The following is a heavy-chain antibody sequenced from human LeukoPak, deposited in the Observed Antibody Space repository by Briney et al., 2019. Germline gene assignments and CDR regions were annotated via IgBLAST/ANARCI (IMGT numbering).Heavy chain of an antibody. Sequence: QPGGSLRLSCAATGFTFSSYAMTWVRQTPGKGLEWVSGISASGGSTYYADSVKGRFGISRDNSKNTVYLQMNILRAEDMAVYSCARNGPGLRWYCAMDVWGQGTTVTVSS. CDR1: GFTFSSYA. V-gene: IGHV3-23*01. J-gene: IGHJ6*02. CDR2: ISASGGST. CDR3: ARNGPGLRWYCAMDV. D-gene: IGHD4-23*01.